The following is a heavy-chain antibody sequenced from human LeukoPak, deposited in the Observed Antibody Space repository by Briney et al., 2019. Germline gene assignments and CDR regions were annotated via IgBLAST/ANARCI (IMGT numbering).Heavy chain of an antibody. CDR3: ARCSSTSCYVHFDY. J-gene: IGHJ4*02. Sequence: ASVKVSCKASGGTFSSYAISWVRQAPGQGLEWMGRIIPILGIANYAQKFQGRVTITADKSTSTAYMELSSLRSEDTAVYYCARCSSTSCYVHFDYWGQGTLVTVSS. CDR2: IIPILGIA. CDR1: GGTFSSYA. D-gene: IGHD2-2*01. V-gene: IGHV1-69*04.